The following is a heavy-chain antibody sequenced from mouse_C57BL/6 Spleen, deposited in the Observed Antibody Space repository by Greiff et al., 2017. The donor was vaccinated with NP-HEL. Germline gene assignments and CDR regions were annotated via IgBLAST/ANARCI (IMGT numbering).Heavy chain of an antibody. CDR3: ARSNYGSSWFAY. V-gene: IGHV1-82*01. CDR2: IYPGDGDT. D-gene: IGHD1-1*01. J-gene: IGHJ3*01. Sequence: VQLQQSGPELVKPGASVKISCKASGYAFSSSWMNWVKQRPGKGLEWIGRIYPGDGDTNYNGKFKGKATLTADKSSSTAYMQISSLTSEDSAVYFCARSNYGSSWFAYWGQGTLVTVSA. CDR1: GYAFSSSW.